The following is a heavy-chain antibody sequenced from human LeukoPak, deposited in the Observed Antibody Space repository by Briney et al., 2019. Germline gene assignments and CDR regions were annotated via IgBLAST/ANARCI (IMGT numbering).Heavy chain of an antibody. CDR2: INPNSGVT. CDR1: GYTFTAYP. V-gene: IGHV1-2*06. J-gene: IGHJ4*02. D-gene: IGHD2-2*01. Sequence: ASVKVSCKASGYTFTAYPIHWVRQAPGQGLEWMGRINPNSGVTNYAQKFQGRVIMTRDTSISTAYMQLSSLKSDDTAVYYCARDSSNWSSFGSWGQASLVIVSS. CDR3: ARDSSNWSSFGS.